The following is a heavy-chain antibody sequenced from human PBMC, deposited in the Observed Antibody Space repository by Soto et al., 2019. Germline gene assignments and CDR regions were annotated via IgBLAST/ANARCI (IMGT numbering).Heavy chain of an antibody. Sequence: GGSLRLSCAASGFTFSSNAMTWVRQAPGKGLEWVSTISDSGGRTYYADSVKGRFTISRDNSKNTLYLQMNSLRAEDTAVFYCAKHQIGWYVFDDWGQGSLVTGSS. CDR1: GFTFSSNA. J-gene: IGHJ4*02. CDR2: ISDSGGRT. CDR3: AKHQIGWYVFDD. V-gene: IGHV3-23*01. D-gene: IGHD6-19*01.